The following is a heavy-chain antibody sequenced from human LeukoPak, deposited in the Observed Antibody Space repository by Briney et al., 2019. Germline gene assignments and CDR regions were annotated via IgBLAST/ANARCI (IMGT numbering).Heavy chain of an antibody. J-gene: IGHJ4*02. V-gene: IGHV3-23*01. Sequence: PGRSLRLSCAASGFTFSSYAMHWVRQAPGKGLEWVSAISGNGGSTYYADSVKGRFTISRDNSKNTLYLQMNSLRAEDTAVYYCAKKGYGFWSGYPSYYFDYWGQGTLVTVSS. CDR2: ISGNGGST. D-gene: IGHD3-3*01. CDR1: GFTFSSYA. CDR3: AKKGYGFWSGYPSYYFDY.